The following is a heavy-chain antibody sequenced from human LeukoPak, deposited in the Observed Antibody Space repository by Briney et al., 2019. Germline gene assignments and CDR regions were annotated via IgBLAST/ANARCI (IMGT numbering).Heavy chain of an antibody. D-gene: IGHD1-14*01. CDR2: IKQDGSEK. Sequence: GGSLRLSCAASGFTFSGYWMNWDRQAPGKGLEWMANIKQDGSEKYYVDSVKGRFTISRDNAKNLLYLQMNSLRAEDTAVYYCARDSPLRYYFDYWGQGTLVTVSS. CDR3: ARDSPLRYYFDY. CDR1: GFTFSGYW. J-gene: IGHJ4*02. V-gene: IGHV3-7*01.